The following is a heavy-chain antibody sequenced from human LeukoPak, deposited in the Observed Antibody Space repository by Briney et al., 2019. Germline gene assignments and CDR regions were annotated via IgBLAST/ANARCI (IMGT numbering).Heavy chain of an antibody. V-gene: IGHV4-34*01. Sequence: SEPLSLTCTVFGGLFTDYVWTWIRHSTGKGLEWIGEINDYTGDTKYNPSLNTRVSISLEKSKNQLSLELRSVTAADTAVYYCARGRIAKIVVVHSFSYGMDVWGQGTTVTVYS. J-gene: IGHJ6*02. CDR1: GGLFTDYV. CDR2: INDYTGDT. D-gene: IGHD3-22*01. CDR3: ARGRIAKIVVVHSFSYGMDV.